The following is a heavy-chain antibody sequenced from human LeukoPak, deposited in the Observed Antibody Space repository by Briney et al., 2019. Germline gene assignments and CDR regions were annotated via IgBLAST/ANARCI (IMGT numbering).Heavy chain of an antibody. V-gene: IGHV3-64*01. J-gene: IGHJ4*02. CDR3: ARRLTGYNSGYDY. Sequence: GGSLRLSCAASGFTFSSYAMRWVRQAPGKGLEYVSAISSTGVSTYYANSVKGRFTISRDNSKNTLYLQMDSLRVEDTAVYYCARRLTGYNSGYDYWGQGTLVTVSS. D-gene: IGHD6-19*01. CDR1: GFTFSSYA. CDR2: ISSTGVST.